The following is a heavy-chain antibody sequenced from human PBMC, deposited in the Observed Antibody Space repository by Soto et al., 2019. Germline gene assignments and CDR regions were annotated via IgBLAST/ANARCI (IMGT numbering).Heavy chain of an antibody. CDR3: ARDLVVVAATHYYYYGMDV. V-gene: IGHV1-18*01. CDR1: GYTFTSYG. D-gene: IGHD2-15*01. J-gene: IGHJ6*02. CDR2: ISAYNGNT. Sequence: ASVKVSCKASGYTFTSYGISWVRQAPGRGLEWMGWISAYNGNTNYAQKLQGRVTMTTDTSTSTAYMELRSLRSDDTAVYYCARDLVVVAATHYYYYGMDVWGQGTTVTVSS.